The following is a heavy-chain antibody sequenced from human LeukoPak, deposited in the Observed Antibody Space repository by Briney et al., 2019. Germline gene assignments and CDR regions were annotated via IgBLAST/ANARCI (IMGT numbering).Heavy chain of an antibody. Sequence: GGSLRLSCAASGFTVSDNYMSWVRQAPGKGLEWVSIMYSRGDTYYANSVKGRFTFSRDISKNTLYLQMNGLRTEDTAMYYCARDAPQVPAAGVLASWGQGTLVIVSS. V-gene: IGHV3-53*01. CDR1: GFTVSDNY. D-gene: IGHD6-13*01. CDR2: MYSRGDT. J-gene: IGHJ5*02. CDR3: ARDAPQVPAAGVLAS.